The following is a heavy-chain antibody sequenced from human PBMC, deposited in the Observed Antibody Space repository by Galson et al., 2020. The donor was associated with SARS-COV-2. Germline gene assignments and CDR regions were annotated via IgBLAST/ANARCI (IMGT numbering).Heavy chain of an antibody. V-gene: IGHV3-7*01. J-gene: IGHJ6*02. D-gene: IGHD4-17*01. CDR3: ARSYSTVTNYDYYYYGMDV. CDR1: GFTFSSYW. CDR2: IKQDGSEK. Sequence: GGSLRLSCAASGFTFSSYWMSWVRQAPGKGLEWVANIKQDGSEKYYVDSVKGRFTISRDNAKNSLYLQMNSLRAEDTAVYYCARSYSTVTNYDYYYYGMDVWGQGTTVTVSS.